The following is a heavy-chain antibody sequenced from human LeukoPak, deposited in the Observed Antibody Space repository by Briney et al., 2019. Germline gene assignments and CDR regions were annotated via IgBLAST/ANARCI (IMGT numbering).Heavy chain of an antibody. D-gene: IGHD3-3*01. J-gene: IGHJ6*03. Sequence: SETLSLTCTAYGGSISSYYWSWIRQPPGKGLKWIGYIYYSGSTNYNPSLKSRVTISVDTSKNQFSLKLSSVTAADTAVYYCARDHYDFWSGYSKIRYYYYYMDVWGKGTTVTVSS. CDR3: ARDHYDFWSGYSKIRYYYYYMDV. V-gene: IGHV4-59*01. CDR2: IYYSGST. CDR1: GGSISSYY.